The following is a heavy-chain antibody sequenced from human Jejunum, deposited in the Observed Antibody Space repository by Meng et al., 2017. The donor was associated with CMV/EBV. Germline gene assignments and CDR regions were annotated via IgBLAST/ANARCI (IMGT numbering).Heavy chain of an antibody. Sequence: RLSCVASGFTFTSYGMHWVRQAPGKGLEWVALMRYDGSYYTDSVRGRFTISRDNSKNTLYLQMNSLRAEDTAVYYCAKFGVSGLDYWGQGTLVTVSS. D-gene: IGHD3-3*01. CDR3: AKFGVSGLDY. J-gene: IGHJ4*02. CDR1: GFTFTSYG. CDR2: MRYDGS. V-gene: IGHV3-30*02.